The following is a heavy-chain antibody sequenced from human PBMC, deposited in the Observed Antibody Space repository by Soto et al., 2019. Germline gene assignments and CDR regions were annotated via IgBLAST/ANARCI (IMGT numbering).Heavy chain of an antibody. V-gene: IGHV4-59*01. D-gene: IGHD6-13*01. Sequence: ETLSLTCTVSGGSISSYYWGWIRQPPGKGLEWIGYIYYSGSTNYNPSLKSRVTISVDTSKNQFSLKLSSVTAADTAIYYCARTGPQSSSGYSDDYWGQGTLVTVSS. CDR1: GGSISSYY. J-gene: IGHJ4*02. CDR2: IYYSGST. CDR3: ARTGPQSSSGYSDDY.